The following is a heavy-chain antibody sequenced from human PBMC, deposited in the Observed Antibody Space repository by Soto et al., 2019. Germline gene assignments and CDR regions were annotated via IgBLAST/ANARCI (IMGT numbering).Heavy chain of an antibody. V-gene: IGHV4-38-2*02. Sequence: TLSLTCAVSGYSISSGYYWGWIRQPPGKGLEWIGSIYHSGSTYYNPSLKSRVTISVDTSKNQFSLKLSSVTAADTAVYYCAREVGIVGATNWFDPWGQGTLVTVSS. J-gene: IGHJ5*02. CDR2: IYHSGST. D-gene: IGHD1-26*01. CDR1: GYSISSGYY. CDR3: AREVGIVGATNWFDP.